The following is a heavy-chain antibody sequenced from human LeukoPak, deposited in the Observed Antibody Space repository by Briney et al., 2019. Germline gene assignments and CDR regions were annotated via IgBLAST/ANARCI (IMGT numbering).Heavy chain of an antibody. D-gene: IGHD4-11*01. CDR2: ISQDGSNK. V-gene: IGHV3-30*18. J-gene: IGHJ4*02. Sequence: GGSLRLSCAASGFTFSRYGMHWVRQAPGKGLEWVAVISQDGSNKYYVDSVKGRFTISRDNAKNTLYLQMNSLRAEDTAVYYCGKESSATVVSGPLDYWGQGTLVTVSS. CDR3: GKESSATVVSGPLDY. CDR1: GFTFSRYG.